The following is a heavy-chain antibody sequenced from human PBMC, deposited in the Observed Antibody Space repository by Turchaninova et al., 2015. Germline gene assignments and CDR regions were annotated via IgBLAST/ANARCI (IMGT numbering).Heavy chain of an antibody. V-gene: IGHV4-39*07. Sequence: QLQLQESGPGLVKPSETLSLTCPVPGGSISSSRYYRGLMRQPPGQGLGWIGFIDYSGSTYYNPSLKSRVTISVDTSKNQFSLKLSSVTAADTAVYYCARDRGPYYMDVWGKGTTVTVSS. CDR2: IDYSGST. J-gene: IGHJ6*03. CDR1: GGSISSSRYY. CDR3: ARDRGPYYMDV.